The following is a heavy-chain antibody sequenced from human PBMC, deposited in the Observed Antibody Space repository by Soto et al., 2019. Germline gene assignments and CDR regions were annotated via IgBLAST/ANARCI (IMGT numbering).Heavy chain of an antibody. CDR3: ARVRACSGGSCYPNWFDP. CDR1: GGSISSYY. CDR2: IYYSGST. J-gene: IGHJ5*02. D-gene: IGHD2-15*01. V-gene: IGHV4-59*01. Sequence: QVQLQESGPGLVKPSETLSLTCTVSGGSISSYYWCWIRQPPGKGLEWIGYIYYSGSTNYNPALKSQVTRSVDTAKTQFSRKLSSVTAADTAVYYCARVRACSGGSCYPNWFDPWGQGTLVTVSS.